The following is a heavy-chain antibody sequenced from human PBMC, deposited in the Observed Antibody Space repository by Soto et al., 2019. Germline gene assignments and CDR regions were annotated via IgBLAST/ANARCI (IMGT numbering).Heavy chain of an antibody. CDR2: IIPIFGTA. CDR1: GGTFSSYT. Sequence: SCKASGGTFSSYTISWVRQAPGQGLEWMGGIIPIFGTANYAQKFQGRVTITADESTSTAYMELSSLRSEDTAVYYCAREGYCSGGSCPFFDYWGQGTLVTVSS. V-gene: IGHV1-69*01. CDR3: AREGYCSGGSCPFFDY. D-gene: IGHD2-15*01. J-gene: IGHJ4*02.